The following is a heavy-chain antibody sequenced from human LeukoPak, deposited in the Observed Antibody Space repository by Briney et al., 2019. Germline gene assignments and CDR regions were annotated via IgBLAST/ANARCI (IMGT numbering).Heavy chain of an antibody. V-gene: IGHV3-30*02. CDR3: AKDYGYCSSTSCPHYYYYMDV. J-gene: IGHJ6*03. D-gene: IGHD2-2*01. CDR1: GITFRNYG. CDR2: IRYDGSNK. Sequence: GSLRLSCAASGITFRNYGMHWVRQAPGKGLEGGAFIRYDGSNKYYADSVKGRFTISRDNSKNTLYLQMNSLRAEDTAVYYCAKDYGYCSSTSCPHYYYYMDVWGKGTTVTVSS.